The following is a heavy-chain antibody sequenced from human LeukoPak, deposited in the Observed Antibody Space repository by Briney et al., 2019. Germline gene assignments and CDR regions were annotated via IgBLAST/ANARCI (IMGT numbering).Heavy chain of an antibody. V-gene: IGHV3-53*01. CDR1: GFTVSINY. Sequence: GGSLRLSCAASGFTVSINYMSCVRQAPGKGREWVSVIYSGGSTYYADSAKGRFTISRDNSKNTLYLKMKSLRSEARAGYYCARGEMATITGGFDSWGQGPMVTVSS. J-gene: IGHJ4*02. D-gene: IGHD5-24*01. CDR3: ARGEMATITGGFDS. CDR2: IYSGGST.